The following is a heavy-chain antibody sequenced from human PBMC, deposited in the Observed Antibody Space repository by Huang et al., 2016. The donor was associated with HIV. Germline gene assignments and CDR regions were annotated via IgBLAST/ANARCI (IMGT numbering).Heavy chain of an antibody. V-gene: IGHV3-30-3*01. CDR1: GFNFRSHS. CDR3: ARVALQLDVISGGPLDH. D-gene: IGHD1-1*01. CDR2: ISYDGSGK. J-gene: IGHJ5*02. Sequence: QVQLVESGGGVVQPGKSLRLSCAASGFNFRSHSMHWVRQTPGKGLGGGAVISYDGSGKCYADAVKGRFTVSRDNSKNTLYLQVNSLRAEDTAIYYCARVALQLDVISGGPLDHWGQGALVTVSS.